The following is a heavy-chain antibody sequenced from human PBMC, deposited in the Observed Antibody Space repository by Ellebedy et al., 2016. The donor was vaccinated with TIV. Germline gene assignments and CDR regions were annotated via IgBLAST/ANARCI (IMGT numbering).Heavy chain of an antibody. J-gene: IGHJ3*02. V-gene: IGHV3-53*01. Sequence: GGSLRLSCAASGFTFSGYAMSWVRQAPGKGLEWVAVIYSGGSTYYADSVKGRFTIPRDTSKNTLYLQLNSLRAEDTAVYYFAKGEVVTTIGAFDIWGQGTMVTVSS. D-gene: IGHD2-21*02. CDR3: AKGEVVTTIGAFDI. CDR1: GFTFSGYA. CDR2: IYSGGST.